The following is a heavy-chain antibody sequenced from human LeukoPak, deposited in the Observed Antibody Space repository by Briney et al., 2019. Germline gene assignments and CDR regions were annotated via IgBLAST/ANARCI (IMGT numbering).Heavy chain of an antibody. CDR2: ISWNSGSI. J-gene: IGHJ4*02. CDR3: ARDRAAVAPFDY. V-gene: IGHV3-9*01. Sequence: PGGSLRLSCAASGFTFDDYAMHWVRQAPGKGLEWVSGISWNSGSIGYADSVKGRFTISRDNAKNSLYLQMNSLRAEDTAVYYCARDRAAVAPFDYWGQGTLVTVSS. D-gene: IGHD6-19*01. CDR1: GFTFDDYA.